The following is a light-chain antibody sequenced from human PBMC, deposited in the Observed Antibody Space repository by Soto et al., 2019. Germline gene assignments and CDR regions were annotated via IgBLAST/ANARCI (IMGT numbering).Light chain of an antibody. V-gene: IGLV2-14*01. CDR1: SSDVGGYNY. CDR2: DVS. CDR3: SSYTSSSTYV. J-gene: IGLJ1*01. Sequence: ALTQPASVSGSPGQSITISCTGTSSDVGGYNYVSWYQQHPGKAPKLMIYDVSDRPSGVSNRFSGSKSGNTASLTISGLQAEDEADYYCSSYTSSSTYVFGTGTK.